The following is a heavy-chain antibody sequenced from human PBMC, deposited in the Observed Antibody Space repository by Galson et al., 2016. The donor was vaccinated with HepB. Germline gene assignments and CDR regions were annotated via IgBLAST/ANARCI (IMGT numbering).Heavy chain of an antibody. Sequence: CKASGGSFSNYRIDWVRQAPGQGLEWMGGIIPVSRTPNYAQKFQVRVTITADESTSSSYMEVSSLKSEDTAVYYCARGGPSNQALLFPEPLRTWGQGTLVTVSS. J-gene: IGHJ4*02. CDR1: GGSFSNYR. CDR2: IIPVSRTP. D-gene: IGHD2-21*02. CDR3: ARGGPSNQALLFPEPLRT. V-gene: IGHV1-69*01.